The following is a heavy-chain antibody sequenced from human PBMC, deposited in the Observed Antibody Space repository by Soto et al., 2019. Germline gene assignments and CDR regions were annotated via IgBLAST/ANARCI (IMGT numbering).Heavy chain of an antibody. V-gene: IGHV3-30*18. J-gene: IGHJ6*02. CDR2: ISNDGSKQ. CDR3: VKDWPTECTATNCYGAYGMDV. CDR1: GFTFSTYG. Sequence: QVRLVESGGDVVQPGRSLRLSCGASGFTFSTYGMHWVRQAPGKGLEWVALISNDGSKQYYVDSVKGRFTISRDNSKNTLYLQMNSLRAEDTAVYYCVKDWPTECTATNCYGAYGMDVWGQGTTVTVSS. D-gene: IGHD2-2*01.